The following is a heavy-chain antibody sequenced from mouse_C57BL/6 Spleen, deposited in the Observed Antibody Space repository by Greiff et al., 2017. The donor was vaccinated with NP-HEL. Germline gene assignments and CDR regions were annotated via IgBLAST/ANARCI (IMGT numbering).Heavy chain of an antibody. Sequence: QVQLQQPGAELVMPGASVKLSCKASGYTFTSYWMHWVKQRPGQGLEWIGEIDPSDSYTNYNQKFKGKSTLTVDKSSSTAYMQLSSLTSEDSAVYYCARRGREPYFDYWGQGTTLTVSS. D-gene: IGHD3-3*01. J-gene: IGHJ2*01. CDR2: IDPSDSYT. CDR3: ARRGREPYFDY. V-gene: IGHV1-69*01. CDR1: GYTFTSYW.